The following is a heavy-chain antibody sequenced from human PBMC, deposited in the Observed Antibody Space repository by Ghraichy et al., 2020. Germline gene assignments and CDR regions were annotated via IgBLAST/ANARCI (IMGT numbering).Heavy chain of an antibody. J-gene: IGHJ4*02. CDR1: GYTFISYG. D-gene: IGHD1-26*01. Sequence: ASVKVSCKASGYTFISYGISWVRQAPGQGLEWMGWISVYNGNTNYAQKFQGRVTMTTDTSTNTAYMDLRSLRSDDTAVYYCARTYSGSYSGGWYFDYWGQGTLVTVSS. CDR2: ISVYNGNT. V-gene: IGHV1-18*04. CDR3: ARTYSGSYSGGWYFDY.